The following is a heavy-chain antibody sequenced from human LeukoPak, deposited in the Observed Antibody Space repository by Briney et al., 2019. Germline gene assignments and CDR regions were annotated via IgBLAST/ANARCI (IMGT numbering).Heavy chain of an antibody. CDR2: ISGSGGST. J-gene: IGHJ6*02. V-gene: IGHV3-23*01. CDR3: AREGYGMDV. CDR1: GFTFSSYA. Sequence: GGSLRLSCAASGFTFSSYAMTWVRQAPGRGLEWVAAISGSGGSTYYADSVKGRFTISRDNAKNSLYLQMNSLRAEDTAVYYCAREGYGMDVWGQGTTVTVSS.